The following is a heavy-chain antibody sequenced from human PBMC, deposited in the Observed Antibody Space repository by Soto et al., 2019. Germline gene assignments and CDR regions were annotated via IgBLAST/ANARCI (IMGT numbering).Heavy chain of an antibody. CDR2: IYYSGST. CDR3: ARSYSSYAFDWSEP. J-gene: IGHJ5*02. Sequence: PSETLSLTCTVSGGSISSYYWSWIRQPPGKGLEWIGYIYYSGSTNYNPSLKSRVTISVDTSKNQFSLKLSSVTAADTAVYYCARSYSSYAFDWSEPWGPGTLVTVSS. D-gene: IGHD6-6*01. CDR1: GGSISSYY. V-gene: IGHV4-59*01.